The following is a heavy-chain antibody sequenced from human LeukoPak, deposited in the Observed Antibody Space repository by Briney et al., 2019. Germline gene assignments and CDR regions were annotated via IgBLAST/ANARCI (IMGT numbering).Heavy chain of an antibody. CDR2: IKSNADGGTP. CDR3: TTFYHEYSPY. D-gene: IGHD2/OR15-2a*01. V-gene: IGHV3-15*01. J-gene: IGHJ4*02. Sequence: PGGSLRLSCAAYGFSFMNAWMIWARQAPGKGLEWVSRIKSNADGGTPDYAAPARGRFTISRDDSKNTLYLQMNSLKTEDTAVYYCTTFYHEYSPYWGRGTLVTVSS. CDR1: GFSFMNAW.